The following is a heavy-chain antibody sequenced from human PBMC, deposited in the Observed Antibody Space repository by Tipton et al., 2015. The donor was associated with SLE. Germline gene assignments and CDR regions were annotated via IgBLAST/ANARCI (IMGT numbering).Heavy chain of an antibody. CDR2: IKQDGSEK. Sequence: GSLRLSCAASGFTFSSYWMSWVRQAPGKGLEWVANIKQDGSEKYYVDSVKGRFTISRDNSKNTLYLQMNSLRAEDTAVYYCASRIAAAGEYYYGMDVWGQGTTVTVSS. CDR1: GFTFSSYW. CDR3: ASRIAAAGEYYYGMDV. J-gene: IGHJ6*02. V-gene: IGHV3-7*03. D-gene: IGHD6-13*01.